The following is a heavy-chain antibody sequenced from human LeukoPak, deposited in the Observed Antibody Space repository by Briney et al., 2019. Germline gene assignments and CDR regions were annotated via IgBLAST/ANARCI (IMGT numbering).Heavy chain of an antibody. CDR2: ISSSSSTI. J-gene: IGHJ6*03. CDR1: GFTFSSYS. Sequence: PGGSLRLSCAASGFTFSSYSMNWVRQAPGKGLEWVSYISSSSSTIYYADSVKGRFTISRDNAKNSLYLQVNSLRAEDTAVYYCARGEYSSSPEENTYYYYYYMDVWGKGTTVTVSS. V-gene: IGHV3-48*01. D-gene: IGHD6-6*01. CDR3: ARGEYSSSPEENTYYYYYYMDV.